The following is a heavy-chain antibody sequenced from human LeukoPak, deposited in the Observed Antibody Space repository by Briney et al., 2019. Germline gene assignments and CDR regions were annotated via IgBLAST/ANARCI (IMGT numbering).Heavy chain of an antibody. J-gene: IGHJ4*02. CDR1: GGSISSYY. CDR3: ASRSSIWSGYQDTLYYFDS. D-gene: IGHD3-3*01. Sequence: PSETLSLTCTVSGGSISSYYWSWIRQPPGKRLEWIGYIYYSGSTNYNPSLKGQVTISVDTSKNQFSLKLSSVTAADTAVYYCASRSSIWSGYQDTLYYFDSWGQGTLVTVSS. CDR2: IYYSGST. V-gene: IGHV4-59*01.